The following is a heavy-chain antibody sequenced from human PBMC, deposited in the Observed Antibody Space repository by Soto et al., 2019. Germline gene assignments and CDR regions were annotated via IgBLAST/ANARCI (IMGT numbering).Heavy chain of an antibody. CDR1: GYTFSNYG. D-gene: IGHD2-2*01. CDR3: SRVVPGAEDWFGP. J-gene: IGHJ5*02. V-gene: IGHV1-18*01. CDR2: ISLYSDGT. Sequence: ASVKVSCKTSGYTFSNYGITWVRQAPGQPLEWRGWISLYSDGTNYAQKFQGRVSMTTDTSTTTAYMELRSLRSDDTAVYYCSRVVPGAEDWFGPWGQGTLVTVSS.